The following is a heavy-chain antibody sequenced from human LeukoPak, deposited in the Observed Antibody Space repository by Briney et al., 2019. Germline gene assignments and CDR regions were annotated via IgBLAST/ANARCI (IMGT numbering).Heavy chain of an antibody. CDR1: GYTFTSYY. D-gene: IGHD3-22*01. J-gene: IGHJ4*02. CDR2: ISAYNGNT. Sequence: ASVKVSCKASGYTFTSYYMHWVRQAPGQGLEWMGWISAYNGNTNYAQKLQGRVTMTTDTSTSTAYMELRSLRSDDTSVYYCARYYYDSSGERVDYWGQGTLVTVSS. CDR3: ARYYYDSSGERVDY. V-gene: IGHV1-18*04.